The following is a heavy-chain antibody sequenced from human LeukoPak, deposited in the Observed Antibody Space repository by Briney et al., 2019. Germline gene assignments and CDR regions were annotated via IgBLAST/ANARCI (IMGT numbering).Heavy chain of an antibody. CDR3: ARDGPYYGSGRGSAFDI. D-gene: IGHD3-10*01. CDR1: GGTFSSYA. V-gene: IGHV1-69*05. CDR2: IIPIFGTA. J-gene: IGHJ3*02. Sequence: SVKVSCKASGGTFSSYAISWVRQAPGQGLEWMGRIIPIFGTANYAQKLQDRATMTTDTSTSTAYMELRSLRSDNTAVYYCARDGPYYGSGRGSAFDIWGQGTMVTVSS.